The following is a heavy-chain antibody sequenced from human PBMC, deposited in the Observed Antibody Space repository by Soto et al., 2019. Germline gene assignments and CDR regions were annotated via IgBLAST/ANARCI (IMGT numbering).Heavy chain of an antibody. CDR3: ARDGRGHFQH. J-gene: IGHJ1*01. CDR2: IIPIFGTA. V-gene: IGHV1-69*13. CDR1: GCTFSSYS. Sequence: SVKVSCKASGCTFSSYSISWVRQAPGQGLEWMGGIIPIFGTANYAQKFQGRVTITADESTSTAYMELSSLRSEDTAVYYCARDGRGHFQHWGQGTLVTVSS.